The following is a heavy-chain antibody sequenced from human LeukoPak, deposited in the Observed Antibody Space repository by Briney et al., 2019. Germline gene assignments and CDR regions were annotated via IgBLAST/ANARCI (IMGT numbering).Heavy chain of an antibody. CDR1: GFTFSSYG. CDR3: ARSYSSSRGTFDY. J-gene: IGHJ4*02. Sequence: PGGSLRLACAASGFTFSSYGMNWVRQAPGKGLEWVSSITSSSSYIYYADSVKGRFTISRDNAKNSLYLQMNSLRAEDTAVYYCARSYSSSRGTFDYWGQGTLVTVSS. CDR2: ITSSSSYI. V-gene: IGHV3-21*01. D-gene: IGHD6-6*01.